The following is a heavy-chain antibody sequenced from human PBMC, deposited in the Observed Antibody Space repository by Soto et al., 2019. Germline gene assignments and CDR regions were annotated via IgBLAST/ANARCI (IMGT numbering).Heavy chain of an antibody. D-gene: IGHD3-3*01. CDR1: GFSLSTSKVG. CDR3: ALVRTRGDFWSGYFYVDV. CDR2: IYWDDDN. J-gene: IGHJ6*03. Sequence: QIYLKESGPTLVNPTQTLTLTCNFSGFSLSTSKVGVGWICQPPGEALEWLALIYWDDDNRYSPSLKSRLTIMKDSSKYQVVLTKTNKDPVDTATYYCALVRTRGDFWSGYFYVDVWGKGTMVTVSS. V-gene: IGHV2-5*02.